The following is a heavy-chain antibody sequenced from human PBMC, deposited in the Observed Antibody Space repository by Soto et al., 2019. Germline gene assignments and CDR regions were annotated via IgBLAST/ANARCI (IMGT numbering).Heavy chain of an antibody. V-gene: IGHV1-69*13. D-gene: IGHD6-13*01. CDR2: IIPIFGTA. CDR3: ARDLPASIAAAGFDY. Sequence: ASVKVSCKASGGTFSSYAISWVRQAPGQGLEWMGGIIPIFGTANYAQKFQGRVTITADESTSTAYMELSSLRSEDTAGYYCARDLPASIAAAGFDYWGQGTLVTVSS. J-gene: IGHJ4*02. CDR1: GGTFSSYA.